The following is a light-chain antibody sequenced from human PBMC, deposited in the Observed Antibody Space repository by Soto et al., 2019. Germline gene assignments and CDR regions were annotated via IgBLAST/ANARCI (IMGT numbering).Light chain of an antibody. Sequence: DIHMTQSPSALSASVGDRVTITCRASQSISGWLAWYQQKPGKAPRLLIYDASSLQSGVPSRFSGSGSATEFTLTISSLQPDDFTTYCSQQYTSFSLTFGHGTKVDIK. CDR2: DAS. CDR1: QSISGW. CDR3: QQYTSFSLT. V-gene: IGKV1-5*01. J-gene: IGKJ1*01.